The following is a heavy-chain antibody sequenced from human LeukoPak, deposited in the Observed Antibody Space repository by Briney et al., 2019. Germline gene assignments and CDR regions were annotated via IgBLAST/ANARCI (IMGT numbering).Heavy chain of an antibody. CDR2: ISAYNGNT. CDR3: ARGPPRLAREWFLGNYFDY. J-gene: IGHJ4*02. V-gene: IGHV1-18*01. Sequence: ASVKVSCKASGYTFTSYGISWVRQAPGQGLEWMGWISAYNGNTNYAQKLQGRVTMTTDTSTSTAYMELSSLRSEDTAVYYCARGPPRLAREWFLGNYFDYWGQGTLVTVSS. D-gene: IGHD3-3*01. CDR1: GYTFTSYG.